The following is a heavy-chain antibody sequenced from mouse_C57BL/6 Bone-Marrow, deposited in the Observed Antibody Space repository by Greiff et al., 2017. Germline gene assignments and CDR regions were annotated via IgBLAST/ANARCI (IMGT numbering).Heavy chain of an antibody. CDR1: GFTFTSYG. CDR3: ASHRFAMDY. J-gene: IGHJ4*01. V-gene: IGHV5-6*01. Sequence: EVQRLQSGGDLVKPGASLKLSCAASGFTFTSYGMSWVRQTPDQSLEWVATISPGGSYTNYPDSVKGRFTFSRDNAKNTRYMQMSSLTSEDTAMDYCASHRFAMDYWGQGTSVTVSS. CDR2: ISPGGSYT.